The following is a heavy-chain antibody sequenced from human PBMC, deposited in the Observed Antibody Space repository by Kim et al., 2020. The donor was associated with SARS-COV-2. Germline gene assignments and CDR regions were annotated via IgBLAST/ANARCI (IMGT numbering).Heavy chain of an antibody. J-gene: IGHJ6*02. CDR2: ISYDGSNK. CDR1: GFTFSSYG. CDR3: AKDQGLIAVAGTVYYYYYGMDV. D-gene: IGHD6-19*01. Sequence: GGSLRLSCAASGFTFSSYGMHWVRQAPGKGLEWVAVISYDGSNKYYADSVKGRFTISRDNSKNTLYLQMNSLRAEDTAVYYCAKDQGLIAVAGTVYYYYYGMDVWGQGTTVTVSS. V-gene: IGHV3-30*18.